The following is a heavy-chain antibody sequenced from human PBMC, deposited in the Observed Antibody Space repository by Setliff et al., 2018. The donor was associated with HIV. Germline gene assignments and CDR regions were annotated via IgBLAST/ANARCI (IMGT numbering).Heavy chain of an antibody. CDR3: ARDTELAYVDY. D-gene: IGHD4-4*01. J-gene: IGHJ4*02. Sequence: PGGSLRLSCTASGFVFSNYAMSWVRQAPGKGLEWVSAISGSGGRTYYADSVKGRFTISRDNAKNSLYLQMNSLRAEDTAVYYCARDTELAYVDYWGQGTLVTVSS. V-gene: IGHV3-23*01. CDR1: GFVFSNYA. CDR2: ISGSGGRT.